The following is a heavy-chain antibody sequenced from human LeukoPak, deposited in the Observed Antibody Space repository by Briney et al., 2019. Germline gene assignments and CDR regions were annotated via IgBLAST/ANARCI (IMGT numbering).Heavy chain of an antibody. Sequence: SETLSLTCSVSGASTTSYYWNWIRQAPGKGLEWIGYIYSDGTTSYSPSLRSRVTISIDTSRNQFSLKLSSVTAADAAVYYCARDTRSYDTSGYYYFDYWGQGALVTVSS. D-gene: IGHD3-22*01. CDR3: ARDTRSYDTSGYYYFDY. CDR2: IYSDGTT. J-gene: IGHJ4*02. CDR1: GASTTSYY. V-gene: IGHV4-59*01.